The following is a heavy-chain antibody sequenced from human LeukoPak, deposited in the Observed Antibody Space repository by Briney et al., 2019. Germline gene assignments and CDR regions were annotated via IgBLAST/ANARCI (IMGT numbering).Heavy chain of an antibody. Sequence: SETLSLTCAVYGGSFSGYYWSWIRQPPGKGLEWIGEINHSGSTNYNPSLKSRVTISVDTSKNQFSLKLSSVTTADTAVYYCARAGLNGDVDYWGQGTLVTVSS. J-gene: IGHJ4*02. CDR3: ARAGLNGDVDY. CDR1: GGSFSGYY. D-gene: IGHD4-17*01. CDR2: INHSGST. V-gene: IGHV4-34*01.